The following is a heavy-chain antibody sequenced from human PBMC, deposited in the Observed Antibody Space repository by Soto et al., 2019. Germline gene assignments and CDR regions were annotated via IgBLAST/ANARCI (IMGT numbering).Heavy chain of an antibody. CDR1: GFTFSNYA. CDR2: ISGSGDGT. D-gene: IGHD2-2*01. J-gene: IGHJ4*02. Sequence: EVQLLESGGGLSQPGGSLRLSCVTSGFTFSNYALTWVRQAPGRGLQWVSAISGSGDGTYYADSVKGRFTISRDNSKNTLYLQMSNLRAEDTALYYCTTQLRGFHGDGGFDHWGLGTLVTVSS. V-gene: IGHV3-23*01. CDR3: TTQLRGFHGDGGFDH.